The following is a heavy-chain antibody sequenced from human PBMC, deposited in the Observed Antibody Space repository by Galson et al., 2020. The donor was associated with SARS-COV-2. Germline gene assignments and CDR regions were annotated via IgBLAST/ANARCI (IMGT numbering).Heavy chain of an antibody. CDR2: ISSNGGST. J-gene: IGHJ4*02. D-gene: IGHD4-17*01. Sequence: GESLKISCSASGFTFSSYAMHWVRQAPGKGLEYVSAISSNGGSTYYADSVKGRFTISRDNSKNTLYLQMSSLRAEDTAVYYCVSRLRFLFDYWGQGTLVTVSS. V-gene: IGHV3-64D*06. CDR1: GFTFSSYA. CDR3: VSRLRFLFDY.